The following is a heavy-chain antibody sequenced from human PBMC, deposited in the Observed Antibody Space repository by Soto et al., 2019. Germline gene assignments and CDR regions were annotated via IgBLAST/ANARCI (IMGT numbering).Heavy chain of an antibody. CDR2: IVVGSGNT. CDR1: GFTFTSSA. V-gene: IGHV1-58*01. CDR3: AAGDGYSPRIAAYYYYGMDV. J-gene: IGHJ6*02. D-gene: IGHD6-25*01. Sequence: QMQLVQSGPEVKKPGTSVKVSCKASGFTFTSSAVQWVRQARGQRLEWIGWIVVGSGNTNYAQKFQERVTITRDMSTSTAYMELSSLRSEDTAVYYCAAGDGYSPRIAAYYYYGMDVWGQGTTVTVSS.